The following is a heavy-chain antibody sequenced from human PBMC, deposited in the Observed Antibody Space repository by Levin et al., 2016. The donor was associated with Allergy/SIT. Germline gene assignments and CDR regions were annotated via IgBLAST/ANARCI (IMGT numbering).Heavy chain of an antibody. Sequence: SGPTLVKPTQTLTLTCTFSGFSLTTTGMSVTWIRQPPGKALEWLALIDWDDYKYYSRSLKTSLTISQDTSKNQVALKMTNMDLADTGTYFCARMDINSRQAGFDTWGPGTVVTVSS. D-gene: IGHD5-24*01. J-gene: IGHJ3*02. CDR1: GFSLTTTGMS. CDR2: IDWDDYK. V-gene: IGHV2-70*01. CDR3: ARMDINSRQAGFDT.